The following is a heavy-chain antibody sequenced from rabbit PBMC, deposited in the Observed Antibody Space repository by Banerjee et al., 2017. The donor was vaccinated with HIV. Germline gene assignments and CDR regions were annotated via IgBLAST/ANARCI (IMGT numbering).Heavy chain of an antibody. CDR3: ARDLYTGYADYGGPNL. CDR2: IDANGSGST. J-gene: IGHJ4*01. CDR1: GFDFSSNT. V-gene: IGHV1S45*01. D-gene: IGHD6-1*01. Sequence: QEQLVESGGGLVQPEGSLTLTCKASGFDFSSNTMCWVRQAPGKGLEWIACIDANGSGSTYYASWAKGRFTISKTSSTTVTLQMTSLTAADTATYFCARDLYTGYADYGGPNLWGPGTLVTVS.